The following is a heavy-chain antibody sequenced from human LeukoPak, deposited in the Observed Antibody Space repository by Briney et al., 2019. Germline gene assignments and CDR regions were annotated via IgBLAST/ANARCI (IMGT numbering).Heavy chain of an antibody. J-gene: IGHJ4*02. CDR3: AKSANRSFDY. Sequence: PGGSLRLSCAVSGFTFSSYDMSWVRQAPGKGLEWVSGISGSGGSTYYADSVKGRFTISRDNSRNTVFLQMNSLRAEDTAVYYCAKSANRSFDYWGQGTLVTVSS. CDR1: GFTFSSYD. V-gene: IGHV3-23*01. D-gene: IGHD1-14*01. CDR2: ISGSGGST.